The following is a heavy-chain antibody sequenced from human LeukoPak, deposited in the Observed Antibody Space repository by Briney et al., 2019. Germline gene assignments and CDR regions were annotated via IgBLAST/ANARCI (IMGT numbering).Heavy chain of an antibody. CDR3: AKSSRAAPPDGWFDP. J-gene: IGHJ5*02. Sequence: GGSLRLSCAASGFTVSSNYMSWVRQAPGKGLEWVSVIYSGGSTYYADSVKGRFTISRDNSKNTLYLQMNSLRAEDTAVYYCAKSSRAAPPDGWFDPWGQGTLVTVSS. CDR2: IYSGGST. CDR1: GFTVSSNY. V-gene: IGHV3-66*01. D-gene: IGHD6-25*01.